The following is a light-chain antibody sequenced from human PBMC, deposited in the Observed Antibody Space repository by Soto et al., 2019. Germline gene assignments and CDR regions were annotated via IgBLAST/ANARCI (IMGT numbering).Light chain of an antibody. CDR2: GES. CDR1: QRVSSN. J-gene: IGKJ4*01. Sequence: DIVMTQSPATLSVSTGERATLSSRASQRVSSNSAWYQQNPGQAPRLLIYGESPRATGIPARFSGSGSGTEFTLTISSLQSEDFAVYYCQQYKNWPPLTFGGGTKVEIK. CDR3: QQYKNWPPLT. V-gene: IGKV3-15*01.